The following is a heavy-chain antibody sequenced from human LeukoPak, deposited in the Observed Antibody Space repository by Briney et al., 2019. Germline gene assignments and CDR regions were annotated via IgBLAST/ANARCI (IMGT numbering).Heavy chain of an antibody. V-gene: IGHV3-7*01. CDR3: ARALGAAASY. Sequence: GGSLRLSCAASGFTFSSYAMSWVRQAPGKGLEWVANIKQDGSEKYYVDSVKGRFTISRDNAKNSLYVQMNSLRAEDTAVYYCARALGAAASYWGQGTLVTVSS. CDR2: IKQDGSEK. J-gene: IGHJ4*02. D-gene: IGHD6-13*01. CDR1: GFTFSSYA.